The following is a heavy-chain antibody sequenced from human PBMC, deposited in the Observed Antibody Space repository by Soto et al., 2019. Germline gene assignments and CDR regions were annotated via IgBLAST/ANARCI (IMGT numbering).Heavy chain of an antibody. CDR3: ARGRLGYCSGGSCYPSGAFDI. J-gene: IGHJ3*02. CDR2: ISPNSGST. D-gene: IGHD2-15*01. CDR1: GYTFTSYG. Sequence: AASVKVSCKASGYTFTSYGITWVRQAPGQGLEWMGWISPNSGSTNYAQKLQGWVTMTRDTSISTAYMELSRLRSDDTAVYYCARGRLGYCSGGSCYPSGAFDIWGQGTMVTVSS. V-gene: IGHV1-2*04.